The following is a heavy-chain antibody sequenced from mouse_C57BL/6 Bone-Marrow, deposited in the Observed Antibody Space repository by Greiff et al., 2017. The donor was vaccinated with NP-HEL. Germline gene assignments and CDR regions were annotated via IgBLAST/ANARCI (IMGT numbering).Heavy chain of an antibody. Sequence: EVQLKESGAELVRPGASVKLSCTASGFNIKDDYMHWVKQRPEQGLEWIGWIDPENGDTEYASKFQGKATITADTSSNTAYLQLSSLTSEDTAVYYCTTGSYYPGTGGQGTTLTVSS. CDR3: TTGSYYPGT. J-gene: IGHJ2*01. V-gene: IGHV14-4*01. CDR1: GFNIKDDY. D-gene: IGHD1-1*01. CDR2: IDPENGDT.